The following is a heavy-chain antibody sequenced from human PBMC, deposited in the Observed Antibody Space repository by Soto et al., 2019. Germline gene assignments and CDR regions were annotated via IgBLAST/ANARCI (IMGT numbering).Heavy chain of an antibody. CDR1: GGSISSTGYY. CDR2: IYYSGST. CDR3: ARAERGYYDSSGYSY. D-gene: IGHD3-22*01. V-gene: IGHV4-39*07. J-gene: IGHJ4*02. Sequence: SETLSLTCTVSGGSISSTGYYWGWIRQPPGKGLEWIGSIYYSGSTSYNPSLKSRVTISVDRSKNQFSLKLSSVTAADTAVYYCARAERGYYDSSGYSYWGQGTLVTVSS.